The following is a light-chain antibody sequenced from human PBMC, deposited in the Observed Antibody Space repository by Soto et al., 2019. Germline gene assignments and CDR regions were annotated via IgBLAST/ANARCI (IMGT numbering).Light chain of an antibody. CDR3: SSYTSSSTQV. V-gene: IGLV2-14*01. J-gene: IGLJ1*01. CDR1: SSDVGGYNY. Sequence: QSALTQPASVSGSPGQSITISCTGTSSDVGGYNYVSWYQQHPDKAPNLMIYEVSNRPSGVSNRFSGSKSGNTASLTISGLQAEDEADYYCSSYTSSSTQVFGTGTKLTVL. CDR2: EVS.